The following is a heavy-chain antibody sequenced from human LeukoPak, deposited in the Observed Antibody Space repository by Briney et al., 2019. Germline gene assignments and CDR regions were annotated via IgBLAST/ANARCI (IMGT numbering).Heavy chain of an antibody. CDR3: ASKGSYEAFDY. V-gene: IGHV3-66*02. D-gene: IGHD1-26*01. J-gene: IGHJ4*02. Sequence: PGGSLRLSCAASGFTVSSNYMSWVRQAPGKGLEWVSVIYSGGSTYYADSVKGRFTISRDNSKNTLCLQMNSLRAEDTAVYYCASKGSYEAFDYWGQGTLVTVSS. CDR1: GFTVSSNY. CDR2: IYSGGST.